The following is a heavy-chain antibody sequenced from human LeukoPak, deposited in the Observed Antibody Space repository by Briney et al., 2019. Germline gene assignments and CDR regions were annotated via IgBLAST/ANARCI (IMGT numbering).Heavy chain of an antibody. CDR2: IWYDGSNK. CDR3: ARGSEPGAFDI. D-gene: IGHD6-19*01. Sequence: GGSLRLSCAASGFTFSSYGMHWVRQAPGKGLEWVAVIWYDGSNKYYADSVKGRFTISRDNSKNTLYPQMNSLRAEDTAVYYCARGSEPGAFDIWGQGTMVTVSS. V-gene: IGHV3-33*01. J-gene: IGHJ3*02. CDR1: GFTFSSYG.